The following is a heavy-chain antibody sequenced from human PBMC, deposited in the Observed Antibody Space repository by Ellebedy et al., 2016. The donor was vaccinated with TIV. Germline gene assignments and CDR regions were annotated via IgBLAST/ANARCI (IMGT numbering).Heavy chain of an antibody. CDR3: ARQAFYCSGGSCYSPYYFDY. CDR1: GFTFSDYY. D-gene: IGHD2-15*01. CDR2: ISSSSSTI. J-gene: IGHJ4*02. Sequence: GESLKISXAASGFTFSDYYMSWIRQAPGKGLEWVSYISSSSSTIYYADSVKGRFTISRDNAKNSLYLQMNSLRAEDTAVYYCARQAFYCSGGSCYSPYYFDYWGQGTLVTVSS. V-gene: IGHV3-11*04.